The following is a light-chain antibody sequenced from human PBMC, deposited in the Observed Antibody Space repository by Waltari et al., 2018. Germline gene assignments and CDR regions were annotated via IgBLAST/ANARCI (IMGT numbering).Light chain of an antibody. CDR3: QHYVRLPAT. Sequence: EIVLTQSPGTLSLSPGKRVTLSCRASQSVSRAVAWYQQKAGQAPRLLIYAASTRAPGIPDRFSGSGSGTDFSLTISRLEPEDFAVYYCQHYVRLPATFGQGTKVEIK. CDR2: AAS. CDR1: QSVSRA. J-gene: IGKJ1*01. V-gene: IGKV3-20*01.